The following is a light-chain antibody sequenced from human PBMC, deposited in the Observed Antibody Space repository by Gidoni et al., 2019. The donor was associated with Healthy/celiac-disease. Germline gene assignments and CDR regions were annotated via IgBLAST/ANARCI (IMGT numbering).Light chain of an antibody. Sequence: DIVMTQSPDSLAVSLGERATINCKSSQSVLSSSNNKNYLAWYQQKPGQPPKLLIYWASPRESGVPDRFSGSGSGTDFTLTISSLQAEDVAVYYCQQYYSTPYTFGQGTKLEIK. CDR3: QQYYSTPYT. J-gene: IGKJ2*01. CDR2: WAS. CDR1: QSVLSSSNNKNY. V-gene: IGKV4-1*01.